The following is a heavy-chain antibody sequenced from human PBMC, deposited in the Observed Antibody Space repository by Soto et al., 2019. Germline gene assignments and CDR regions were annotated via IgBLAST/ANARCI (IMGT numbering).Heavy chain of an antibody. CDR3: AKDYVGRFLEWLWIMDG. J-gene: IGHJ6*03. V-gene: IGHV3-30*18. CDR2: ISYDGSNK. D-gene: IGHD3-3*01. Sequence: PGGSLRLSCAASGFTFSSYGMHWVRQAPGKGLEWVAVISYDGSNKYYADSVKGRFTISRDNSENTLYLQMNSLRAEDTAVYYCAKDYVGRFLEWLWIMDGWGKGTTVTVAS. CDR1: GFTFSSYG.